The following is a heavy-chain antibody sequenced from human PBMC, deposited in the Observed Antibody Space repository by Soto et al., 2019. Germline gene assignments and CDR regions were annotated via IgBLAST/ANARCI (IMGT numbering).Heavy chain of an antibody. D-gene: IGHD1-7*01. J-gene: IGHJ4*02. CDR2: ISSSGDST. CDR1: GFTFSDYY. CDR3: ARGGVKGTTSRGQVYN. V-gene: IGHV3-11*06. Sequence: QVQVVESGGGLVKPGGSLRLSCAASGFTFSDYYMSWIRQAPGKGLEWVSFISSSGDSTKYADSVKGRFTISRDNAKNALNLQLNSPRAEDTAVYYCARGGVKGTTSRGQVYNWGQGTLVTVSS.